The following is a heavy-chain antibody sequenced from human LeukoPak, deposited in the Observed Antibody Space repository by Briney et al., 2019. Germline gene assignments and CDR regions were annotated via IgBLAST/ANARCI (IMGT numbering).Heavy chain of an antibody. CDR2: IYHSGST. Sequence: SETLSLTCAVSGGSISSGGYSWSWIRQPPGKGLEWIGYIYHSGSTYYNPSLKSRVTISVDRSKNQFSLKLSSVTAADTAVYYCARASFAGDFDYWGQGTLVTVSS. CDR3: ARASFAGDFDY. V-gene: IGHV4-30-2*01. J-gene: IGHJ4*02. D-gene: IGHD3-10*01. CDR1: GGSISSGGYS.